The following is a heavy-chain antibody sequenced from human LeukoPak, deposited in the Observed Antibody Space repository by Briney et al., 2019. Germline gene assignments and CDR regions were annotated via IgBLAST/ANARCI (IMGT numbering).Heavy chain of an antibody. J-gene: IGHJ4*02. CDR1: GFTFSSYA. CDR3: AKTPTPLDRSWPYYFDY. D-gene: IGHD6-13*01. CDR2: ISGSGGST. V-gene: IGHV3-23*01. Sequence: GGSLRLSCAASGFTFSSYAMSWVRQAPGKGLEWVSAISGSGGSTYYADSVKGRFTISRDNSKNTLYLQMNSLRAEDTAVYYCAKTPTPLDRSWPYYFDYWGQGTLVTVSS.